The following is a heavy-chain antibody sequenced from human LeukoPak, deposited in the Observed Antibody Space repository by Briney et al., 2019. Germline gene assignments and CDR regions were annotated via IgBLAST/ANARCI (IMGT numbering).Heavy chain of an antibody. CDR3: ARAAANYGMDV. CDR1: GFTVGSNY. V-gene: IGHV3-66*01. J-gene: IGHJ6*02. CDR2: IYSGGST. D-gene: IGHD6-25*01. Sequence: GGSLRLSCAASGFTVGSNYMSWVRQAPGKGLEWVSVIYSGGSTYYADSVKGRFTISRDNSKNTLYLQMNSLRAEDTAVYYCARAAANYGMDVWGQGTTVTVSS.